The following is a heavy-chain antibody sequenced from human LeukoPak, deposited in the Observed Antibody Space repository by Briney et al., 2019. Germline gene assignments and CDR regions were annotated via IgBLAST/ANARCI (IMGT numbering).Heavy chain of an antibody. CDR2: ISSSSSTI. Sequence: GGSLRLSCAASGFTFSSYSMNWVRQAPGKGLEWVSYISSSSSTIYYADSVKGRFTISRDNAKNSLYLQMNSPRDEDTAVYYCARSSPYCSGGSCFDYWGQGTLVTVSS. D-gene: IGHD2-15*01. CDR1: GFTFSSYS. J-gene: IGHJ4*02. CDR3: ARSSPYCSGGSCFDY. V-gene: IGHV3-48*02.